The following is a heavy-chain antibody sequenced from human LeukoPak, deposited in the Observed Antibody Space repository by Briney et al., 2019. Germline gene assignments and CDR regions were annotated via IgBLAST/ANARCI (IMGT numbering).Heavy chain of an antibody. D-gene: IGHD6-13*01. CDR3: ARVVPDYYGMDV. J-gene: IGHJ6*02. CDR2: IGSSGGST. V-gene: IGHV3-23*01. Sequence: GGSLRLSCAASGLTFNNYAMTWVRQAPGKGLEWVSSIGSSGGSTFYADSVKGRFTISRDNSKNTLYLQMNSLRAEDTAVYYCARVVPDYYGMDVWGQGTTVTVSS. CDR1: GLTFNNYA.